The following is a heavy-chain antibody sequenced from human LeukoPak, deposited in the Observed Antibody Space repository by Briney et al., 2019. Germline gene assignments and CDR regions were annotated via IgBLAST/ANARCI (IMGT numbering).Heavy chain of an antibody. CDR2: NSWNSGSI. D-gene: IGHD2-2*01. CDR3: AKDGHCSSTSCYGSHENYYYYGMDV. V-gene: IGHV3-9*01. CDR1: GFTFDDYA. Sequence: SLRLSCAASGFTFDDYAMHWLRQAPGKGLELSSGNSWNSGSIGYADSVKGRFTISRDNAKNALYLQMNSLRAEDTALYYCAKDGHCSSTSCYGSHENYYYYGMDVWGQGTRVTVSS. J-gene: IGHJ6*02.